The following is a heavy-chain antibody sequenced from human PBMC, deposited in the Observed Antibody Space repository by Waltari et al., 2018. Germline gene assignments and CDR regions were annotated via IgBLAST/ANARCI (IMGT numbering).Heavy chain of an antibody. V-gene: IGHV3-7*01. Sequence: EVQLVESGGGLVQPGGSLRLSCAVSGFTLSNYWMGWVRQAPGKGLGWVAGIKKDGSRKDYVDSVKGRFTISRDNAKSTLYLQMNSLRAEDTAVFYCVRNRGWQQFDFWGQGTLVTVSS. CDR1: GFTLSNYW. D-gene: IGHD2-15*01. J-gene: IGHJ4*02. CDR3: VRNRGWQQFDF. CDR2: IKKDGSRK.